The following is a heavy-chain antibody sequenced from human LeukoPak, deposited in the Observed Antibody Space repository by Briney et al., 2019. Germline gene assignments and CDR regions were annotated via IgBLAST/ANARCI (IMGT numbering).Heavy chain of an antibody. V-gene: IGHV3-7*04. CDR1: GFTFSSYW. D-gene: IGHD3-10*01. CDR2: IKQDGSEK. Sequence: GGSLRLSCAASGFTFSSYWMSWVRQAPGKGLEWVANIKQDGSEKYYVDSVKGRFTISRDNAKNSLYLQMNSLRAEDTAVYYCAGVYGSGSYYNFDYWGQGTLVTVSS. CDR3: AGVYGSGSYYNFDY. J-gene: IGHJ4*02.